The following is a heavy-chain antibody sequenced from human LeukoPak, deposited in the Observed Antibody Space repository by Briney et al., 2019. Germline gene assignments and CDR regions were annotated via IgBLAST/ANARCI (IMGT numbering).Heavy chain of an antibody. CDR3: ARITYCGGGSCRHFDV. V-gene: IGHV4-34*01. Sequence: SETLSLTCAVYGGSFSGYWWSWIRQPPGKGLEWIGEVNPSVSTNSNPSLKSRVTISADTSKNQFSLRLNSVTAADTAVYYCARITYCGGGSCRHFDVWGRGTLVTVSS. CDR1: GGSFSGYW. J-gene: IGHJ2*01. D-gene: IGHD2-21*01. CDR2: VNPSVST.